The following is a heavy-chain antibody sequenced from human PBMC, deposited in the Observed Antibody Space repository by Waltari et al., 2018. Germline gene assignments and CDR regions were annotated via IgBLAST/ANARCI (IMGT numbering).Heavy chain of an antibody. Sequence: EVQLVESGGGLVQPGGSLRLSCAASGFPFSNYWMSWVRQAPGKGVEWVANIKEDGNQKYYMDYAKGRFTISRDNAKNSLHLQMSSLRGEDTAVYYCARIGYSSSSTDYWGQGTLVTVSS. CDR3: ARIGYSSSSTDY. CDR2: IKEDGNQK. V-gene: IGHV3-7*01. J-gene: IGHJ4*02. D-gene: IGHD6-6*01. CDR1: GFPFSNYW.